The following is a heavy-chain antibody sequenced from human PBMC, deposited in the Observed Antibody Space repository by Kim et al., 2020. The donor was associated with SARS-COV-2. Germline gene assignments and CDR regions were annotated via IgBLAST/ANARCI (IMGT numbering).Heavy chain of an antibody. Sequence: PGDSCTRYSPSFQGQVSISADKSSSTAYLQWSSLKASDTAMYYCARIGDYWGQGTLVTVSS. V-gene: IGHV5-51*01. CDR3: ARIGDY. D-gene: IGHD2-15*01. CDR2: PGDSCT. J-gene: IGHJ4*02.